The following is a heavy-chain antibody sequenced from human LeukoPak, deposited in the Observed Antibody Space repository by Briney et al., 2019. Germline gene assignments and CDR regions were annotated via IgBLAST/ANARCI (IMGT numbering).Heavy chain of an antibody. CDR1: GGTFSSYA. V-gene: IGHV1-69*05. Sequence: SVKVSCKASGGTFSSYAISWVRQAPGQGLEWMGGIIPIFGTANYAQKFQGRVTITTDESTSTAYMELSSLRSEDTAVYYCARDLGSGQVSRYCRSTSCYKGSWFDPWGQGTLVTVSS. J-gene: IGHJ5*02. CDR2: IIPIFGTA. CDR3: ARDLGSGQVSRYCRSTSCYKGSWFDP. D-gene: IGHD2-2*02.